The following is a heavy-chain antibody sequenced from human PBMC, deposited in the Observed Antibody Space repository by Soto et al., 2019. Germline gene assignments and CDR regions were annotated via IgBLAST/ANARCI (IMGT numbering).Heavy chain of an antibody. V-gene: IGHV3-30-3*01. CDR3: ARVYGDNLLEYFQH. J-gene: IGHJ1*01. CDR2: ISYDGSNK. CDR1: GFTFSSYA. D-gene: IGHD4-17*01. Sequence: GGSLRLSCAASGFTFSSYAMHWVRQAPGKGLEWVAVISYDGSNKYYADSVKGRFTISRDNSKNTLYLQMNSLRAEDTAVYYCARVYGDNLLEYFQHWGQGTLVTVSS.